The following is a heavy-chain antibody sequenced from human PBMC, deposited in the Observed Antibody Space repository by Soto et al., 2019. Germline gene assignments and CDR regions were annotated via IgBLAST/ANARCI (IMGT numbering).Heavy chain of an antibody. D-gene: IGHD3-16*01. CDR3: ARTWGSTNDY. CDR2: IYYSGST. Sequence: SETLSLTCVVSGGSLSSYYWGWIRQPPGKGLECIGYIYYSGSTNYNPFLKSRVTISVDTSKNQFSLKLSSVTAADTAVYYCARTWGSTNDYGGRGTLVTVSS. V-gene: IGHV4-59*01. J-gene: IGHJ4*02. CDR1: GGSLSSYY.